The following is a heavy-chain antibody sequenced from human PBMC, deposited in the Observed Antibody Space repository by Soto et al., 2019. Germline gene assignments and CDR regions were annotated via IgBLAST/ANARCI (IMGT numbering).Heavy chain of an antibody. V-gene: IGHV4-59*01. D-gene: IGHD1-1*01. CDR3: TRHAIIPKLQYGMDV. CDR2: IFYRGNT. CDR1: GGSISGYY. J-gene: IGHJ6*04. Sequence: PSETLSLTCTVSGGSISGYYWSWIRQHPGKGLEWIGYIFYRGNTLYNPSLQSRVTISVDTSKNQFFLGLTSVTAADTAVYYCTRHAIIPKLQYGMDVWGKGDSVIVSS.